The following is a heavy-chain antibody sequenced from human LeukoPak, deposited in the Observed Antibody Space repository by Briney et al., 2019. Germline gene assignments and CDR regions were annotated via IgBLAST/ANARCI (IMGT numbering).Heavy chain of an antibody. Sequence: GGSLRLSCSASGFTFSNYAMSWVRQAPGKGLEWVSVISGNGGSTSYADSVKGRFTISRDDSKDTLYLQMNGLRAGDTATYYCAKHGYSSGWPQVPSQHWGQGTLVTVSS. V-gene: IGHV3-23*01. CDR2: ISGNGGST. D-gene: IGHD6-19*01. J-gene: IGHJ1*01. CDR3: AKHGYSSGWPQVPSQH. CDR1: GFTFSNYA.